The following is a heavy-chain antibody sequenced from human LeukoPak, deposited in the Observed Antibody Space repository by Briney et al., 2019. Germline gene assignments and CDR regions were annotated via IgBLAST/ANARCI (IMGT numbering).Heavy chain of an antibody. Sequence: GASVKVSCEASGYSFNVYYIHWVRQAPGQGLEGMGWIKPKSDDTNYGQNFQGRVTMTRDTSISTAYMELSGLRSDDTAVYYCARVDEGGHFSYYGMDAWGQGTMVTVSS. J-gene: IGHJ6*02. CDR1: GYSFNVYY. V-gene: IGHV1-2*02. D-gene: IGHD3-16*01. CDR3: ARVDEGGHFSYYGMDA. CDR2: IKPKSDDT.